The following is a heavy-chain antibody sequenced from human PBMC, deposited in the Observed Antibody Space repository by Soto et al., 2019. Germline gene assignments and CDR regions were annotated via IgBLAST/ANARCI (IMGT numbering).Heavy chain of an antibody. CDR3: AREAHSIVGALLFDY. J-gene: IGHJ4*02. Sequence: QVQLVQSGAEVKKPGASVKVSCKASGYTFASNGISWVRQAPGQGLEWMGWISAYNGNTNYAQKLQGRVTMTTDTSTSTAYMELRSLRSDDTAVYYCAREAHSIVGALLFDYWGQGTLVTVSS. D-gene: IGHD1-26*01. CDR2: ISAYNGNT. CDR1: GYTFASNG. V-gene: IGHV1-18*01.